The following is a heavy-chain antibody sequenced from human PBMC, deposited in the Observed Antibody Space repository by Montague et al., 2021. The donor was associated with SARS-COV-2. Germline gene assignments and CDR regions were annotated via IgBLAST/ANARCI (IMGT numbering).Heavy chain of an antibody. CDR2: HYYSTSY. CDR1: GGSISSSSYY. CDR3: ARDLAGYYGTGSYGDFDV. V-gene: IGHV4-39*07. Sequence: SETLSLTCTVSGGSISSSSYYWGCHRQPQGKGLEWISSHYYSTSYYYTPTLRSRVSISVDKSKYQFSLKLSSVTAADTAVYSCARDLAGYYGTGSYGDFDVWGQGTMVTVSS. D-gene: IGHD3-10*01. J-gene: IGHJ4*03.